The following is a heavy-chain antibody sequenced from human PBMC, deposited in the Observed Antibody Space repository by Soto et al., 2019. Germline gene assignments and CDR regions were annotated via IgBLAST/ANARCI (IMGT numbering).Heavy chain of an antibody. CDR3: ARDRSNSPDYFDY. CDR1: GGSISSDDYY. V-gene: IGHV4-30-4*01. CDR2: IYYNGRT. Sequence: PSETLSLTCTVSGGSISSDDYYWSWIRQPPGKGLEWIGYIYYNGRTDYNPSLKSRVIISMDTSKNQFSLNLNSVSAADTAVYYCARDRSNSPDYFDYWGQGTLVTV. J-gene: IGHJ4*02. D-gene: IGHD6-6*01.